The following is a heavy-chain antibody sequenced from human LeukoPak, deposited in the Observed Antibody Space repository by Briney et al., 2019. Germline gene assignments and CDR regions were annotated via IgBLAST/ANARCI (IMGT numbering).Heavy chain of an antibody. CDR3: AKDIMRSWRYAFDI. CDR1: GFTFSRYA. CDR2: ISWNSVSI. J-gene: IGHJ3*02. V-gene: IGHV3-9*01. D-gene: IGHD3-16*01. Sequence: SLRLSCAASGFTFSRYAMSWVRQAPGKGLEWVSGISWNSVSIGYADSVKGRFTISRDNAKNSLYLQMNSLRAEDTALYYCAKDIMRSWRYAFDIWGQGTMVTVSS.